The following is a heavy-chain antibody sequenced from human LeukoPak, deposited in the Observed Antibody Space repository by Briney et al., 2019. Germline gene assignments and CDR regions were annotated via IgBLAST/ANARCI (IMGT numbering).Heavy chain of an antibody. CDR1: GFTFSSYE. CDR3: ARGVVGATRIFDY. V-gene: IGHV3-48*03. D-gene: IGHD1-26*01. Sequence: GGSLRLSCAASGFTFSSYEMNWVRQVPGKGLEWVSYISSSGSTIYYAGSVKGRFTISRDNAKNSLYLQMNSLRAEDTAVYYCARGVVGATRIFDYWGQGTLVTVSS. J-gene: IGHJ4*02. CDR2: ISSSGSTI.